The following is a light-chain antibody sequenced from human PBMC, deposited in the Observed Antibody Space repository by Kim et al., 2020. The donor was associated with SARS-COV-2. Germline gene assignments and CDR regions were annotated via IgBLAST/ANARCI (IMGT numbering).Light chain of an antibody. CDR3: QSYDSSLSGSV. V-gene: IGLV1-40*01. J-gene: IGLJ2*01. CDR1: SSNIGAGYE. Sequence: RRVTSSCTGSSSNIGAGYEVHWYQQLPGTAPKLLIYGNSNRPSGVPDRFSGSKSGTSASLAITGLQAEDEADYYCQSYDSSLSGSVFGGGTQLTVL. CDR2: GNS.